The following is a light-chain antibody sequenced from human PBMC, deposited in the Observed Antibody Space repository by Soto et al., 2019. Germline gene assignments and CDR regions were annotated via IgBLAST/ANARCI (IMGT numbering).Light chain of an antibody. CDR2: GNS. J-gene: IGLJ3*02. CDR3: QSYDSSLSGSV. V-gene: IGLV1-40*01. CDR1: SSNIGAGYD. Sequence: QPVLTQPPSVSRAPGQRVTISCTGSSSNIGAGYDVHWYQQLPGTAAKLLIYGNSNRPSGVPDRFSGSKSGTSASLAITGLQAEDEADYYCQSYDSSLSGSVFGGGTKVTVL.